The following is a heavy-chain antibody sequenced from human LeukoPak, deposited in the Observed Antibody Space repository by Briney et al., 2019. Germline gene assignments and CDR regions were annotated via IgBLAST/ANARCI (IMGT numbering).Heavy chain of an antibody. D-gene: IGHD3-22*01. V-gene: IGHV3-13*01. CDR2: IGTAGDT. CDR3: ARGSPTYYYDSSGYYFDY. CDR1: VFTFSSYA. J-gene: IGHJ4*02. Sequence: PGGSLRLSCAASVFTFSSYAMSWVRQAPGKGLEWVSAIGTAGDTYYPGSVKGRFTISRENAKNSLYLQMNSLRAGDTAVYYCARGSPTYYYDSSGYYFDYWGQGTLVTVSS.